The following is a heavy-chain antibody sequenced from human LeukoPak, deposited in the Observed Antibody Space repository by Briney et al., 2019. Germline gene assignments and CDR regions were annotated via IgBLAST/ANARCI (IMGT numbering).Heavy chain of an antibody. CDR3: ARGRSRTDVSGIDD. J-gene: IGHJ6*02. V-gene: IGHV1-2*02. D-gene: IGHD5-24*01. Sequence: ASVKVSCKASGYTFTGYYMHWVRQAPGQGLEWMGWINPNSGGTNYAQKFQGRVTMTRDTSIRTAYMELSRLRSDDTAVYYCARGRSRTDVSGIDDWCRERTVIV. CDR1: GYTFTGYY. CDR2: INPNSGGT.